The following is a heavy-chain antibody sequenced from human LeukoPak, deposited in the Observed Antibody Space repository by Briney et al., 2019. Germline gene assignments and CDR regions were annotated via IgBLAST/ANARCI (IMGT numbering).Heavy chain of an antibody. Sequence: ASVKVSCKASGYTFTAYYVHWVRQAPGQGLEWMGWINPNTGGTNYAQKFQGRVTMTRDTSISTASMELSRLRSDDTAVYYCARLVVVPTARWSDPWGQGTLVTVSS. CDR1: GYTFTAYY. J-gene: IGHJ5*02. CDR2: INPNTGGT. D-gene: IGHD2-2*01. CDR3: ARLVVVPTARWSDP. V-gene: IGHV1-2*02.